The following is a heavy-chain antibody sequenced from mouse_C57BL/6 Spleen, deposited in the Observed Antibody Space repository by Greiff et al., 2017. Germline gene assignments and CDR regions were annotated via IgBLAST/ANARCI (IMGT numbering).Heavy chain of an antibody. Sequence: EVKLMESGGGLVQPGGSLSLSCAASGFTFTDYYMSWVRQPPGKALEWLGFIRNKANGYTTEYSASVKGRFTISRVNSQSILYLQMNALRAEDSATYYCARYEGNYGMDYWGQGTSVTVSS. CDR1: GFTFTDYY. J-gene: IGHJ4*01. CDR3: ARYEGNYGMDY. V-gene: IGHV7-3*01. CDR2: IRNKANGYTT.